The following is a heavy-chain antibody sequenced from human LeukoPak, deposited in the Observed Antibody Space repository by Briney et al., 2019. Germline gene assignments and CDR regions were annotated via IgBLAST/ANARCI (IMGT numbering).Heavy chain of an antibody. CDR3: ATSFLAAGNGGH. CDR2: INPNSGGT. V-gene: IGHV1-2*02. J-gene: IGHJ4*02. Sequence: ASVKVSCKASGYTFTNYGISWVRQAPGQGLEWMGWINPNSGGTNYAQKFQGRVTMTRDTSISTVYMELSRLRSDDTAVYYCATSFLAAGNGGHWGQGTLVTVSS. CDR1: GYTFTNYG. D-gene: IGHD6-13*01.